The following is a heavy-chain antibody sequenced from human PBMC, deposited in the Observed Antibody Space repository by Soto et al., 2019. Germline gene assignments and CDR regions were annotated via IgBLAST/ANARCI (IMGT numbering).Heavy chain of an antibody. Sequence: KPSETLSLTCTVSGGSISSGDYYWSWIRQPPGKGLEWIGYIYYSGSTYYNPSLKSRVTISVDTSKNQFSLKLSSVTAADTAVYYCARDVTGDSSSSPGDWFDPWGQGTLVTVSS. CDR1: GGSISSGDYY. J-gene: IGHJ5*02. D-gene: IGHD6-6*01. CDR2: IYYSGST. V-gene: IGHV4-30-4*01. CDR3: ARDVTGDSSSSPGDWFDP.